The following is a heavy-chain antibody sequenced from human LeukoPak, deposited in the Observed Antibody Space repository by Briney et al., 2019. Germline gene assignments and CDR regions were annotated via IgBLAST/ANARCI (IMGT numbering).Heavy chain of an antibody. CDR2: IFYSGST. V-gene: IGHV4-59*02. D-gene: IGHD3-9*01. CDR1: GGFVSDYY. CDR3: ASVLKDILSGPTPGLPDS. Sequence: NPSETLSLTCTVSGGFVSDYYWGWIRQPPGKGLEFIGYIFYSGSTNYNPSLKSRVTISVDTSKNQFSLKLSSVTAADTAVYYCASVLKDILSGPTPGLPDSWGQGTLVTVSS. J-gene: IGHJ4*02.